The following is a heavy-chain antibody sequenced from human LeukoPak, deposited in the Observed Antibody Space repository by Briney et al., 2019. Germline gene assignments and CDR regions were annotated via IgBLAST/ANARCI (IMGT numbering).Heavy chain of an antibody. D-gene: IGHD3-22*01. CDR1: GFTFSSYW. J-gene: IGHJ4*02. CDR2: ISGSGGST. Sequence: GGSLRLSCAASGFTFSSYWMSWVRQAPGKGLEWVSAISGSGGSTYYADSVKGRFTISRDNSKNTLYLQMNSLRAEDTAVYYCANHPSSGYPSDYWGQGTLVTVSS. V-gene: IGHV3-23*01. CDR3: ANHPSSGYPSDY.